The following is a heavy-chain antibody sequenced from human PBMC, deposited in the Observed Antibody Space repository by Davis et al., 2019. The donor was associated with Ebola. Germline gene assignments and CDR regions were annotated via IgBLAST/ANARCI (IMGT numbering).Heavy chain of an antibody. Sequence: PGGSLRLSCEVSGFTFSSYAMSWVHQAPGKGLQWVSGINDIGGNPQHADSVKGRFTISRDNSKNMLFLQMNSLRVEDTAVYYCAREMRGLGALDLWGQGTMVAVSS. J-gene: IGHJ3*01. CDR2: INDIGGNP. V-gene: IGHV3-23*01. CDR1: GFTFSSYA. CDR3: AREMRGLGALDL. D-gene: IGHD3-16*01.